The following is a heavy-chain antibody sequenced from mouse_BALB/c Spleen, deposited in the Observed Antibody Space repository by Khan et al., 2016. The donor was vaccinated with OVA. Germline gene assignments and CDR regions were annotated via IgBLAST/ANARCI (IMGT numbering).Heavy chain of an antibody. J-gene: IGHJ4*01. CDR2: INTYTGEP. D-gene: IGHD1-1*01. CDR1: GYTFTNYG. CDR3: AGVYYWYGCIDY. Sequence: QIQLVQSGPELKKPGETVKISCKASGYTFTNYGMNWVKQAPGKGLKWMGWINTYTGEPTYADDFKGRFAFSLETSASTAYLQINNLKNEDTAKXFCAGVYYWYGCIDYWGQGTSVTVSS. V-gene: IGHV9-3-1*01.